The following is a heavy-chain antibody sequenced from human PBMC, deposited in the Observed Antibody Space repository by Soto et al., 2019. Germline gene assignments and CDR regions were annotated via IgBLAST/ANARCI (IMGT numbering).Heavy chain of an antibody. CDR3: AREPGYGGYYWYFDL. Sequence: SETLSLTCAVYGGSFSGYYWSWIRQPPGKGLEWIGEINHSGSTNYNPSLKSRVTISVDTSKNQFSLKLSSVTAADTAVYYCAREPGYGGYYWYFDLWGRGTLVTVSS. V-gene: IGHV4-34*01. CDR2: INHSGST. D-gene: IGHD4-17*01. CDR1: GGSFSGYY. J-gene: IGHJ2*01.